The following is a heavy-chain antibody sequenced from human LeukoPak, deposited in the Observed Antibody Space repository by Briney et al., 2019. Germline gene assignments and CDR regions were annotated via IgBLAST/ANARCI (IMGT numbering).Heavy chain of an antibody. CDR3: ARGAQYKWVVMENTSYYFDY. CDR2: IYYSGST. Sequence: PSETLSLTCTVSGGSISSSNHYWGWIRQPPGKGLEWIGSIYYSGSTYYNPSLKSRVSISVDTSKNQFSLRLNSVTAADTAVYYCARGAQYKWVVMENTSYYFDYWGQGTLVTVSS. V-gene: IGHV4-39*07. J-gene: IGHJ4*02. D-gene: IGHD1-20*01. CDR1: GGSISSSNHY.